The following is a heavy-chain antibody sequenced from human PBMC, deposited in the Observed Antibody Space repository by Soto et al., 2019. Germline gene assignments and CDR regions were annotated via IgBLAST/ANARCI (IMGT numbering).Heavy chain of an antibody. J-gene: IGHJ5*02. CDR3: ARDRPCGGDCYSGCFDP. CDR2: INPSGGST. V-gene: IGHV1-46*01. D-gene: IGHD2-21*02. Sequence: ASVKVSCKASGYTFTSYYMHWVRQAPGQGLEWMGIINPSGGSTSYAQKFQGRVTMTRDTSTSTVYMELSSLRSEDTAVYYCARDRPCGGDCYSGCFDPWGQGTLVTVSS. CDR1: GYTFTSYY.